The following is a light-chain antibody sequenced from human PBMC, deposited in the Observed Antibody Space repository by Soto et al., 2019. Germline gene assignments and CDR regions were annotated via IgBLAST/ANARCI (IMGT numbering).Light chain of an antibody. V-gene: IGLV2-11*01. CDR2: DVS. J-gene: IGLJ1*01. CDR3: CSYAGSYTLYV. Sequence: QSVLTQPRSVSGSPGQSVTISCTGTSSDVGGYNYVSWYQQHPGKAPKLMIYDVSKRPSGVPDRFSGSKSGNTASLTISGLQAEDEADYCCCSYAGSYTLYVFGSGTKLTVL. CDR1: SSDVGGYNY.